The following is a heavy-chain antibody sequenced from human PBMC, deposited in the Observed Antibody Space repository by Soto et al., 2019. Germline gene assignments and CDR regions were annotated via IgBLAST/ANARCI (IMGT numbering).Heavy chain of an antibody. CDR2: ISGSGGST. CDR1: GFTFSSYA. J-gene: IGHJ6*02. D-gene: IGHD1-7*01. CDR3: VRGTPTPGLDI. V-gene: IGHV3-23*01. Sequence: GVSLRLSCSASGFTFSSYAMSWVRQAPGKGLEWVSAISGSGGSTYYADSVKGRFSTSRDSTRNSLYLNMDSLRVEDTATYYCVRGTPTPGLDIWGRGTTVTVSS.